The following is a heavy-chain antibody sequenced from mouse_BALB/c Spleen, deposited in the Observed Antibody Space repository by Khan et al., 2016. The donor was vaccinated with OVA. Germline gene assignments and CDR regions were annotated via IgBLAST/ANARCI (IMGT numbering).Heavy chain of an antibody. D-gene: IGHD3-1*01. CDR1: GYSITSAYA. CDR3: ARGLRYFDY. Sequence: VQLKQSGPGLVKPSQSLSLTCTVTGYSITSAYAWNWIRQFPGDKLEWMGYITYSGSTNYNPSLKSRISITRDTSKNQFFLQLNSVTTEDTATYDCARGLRYFDYWGQGTTLTVSS. V-gene: IGHV3-2*02. CDR2: ITYSGST. J-gene: IGHJ2*01.